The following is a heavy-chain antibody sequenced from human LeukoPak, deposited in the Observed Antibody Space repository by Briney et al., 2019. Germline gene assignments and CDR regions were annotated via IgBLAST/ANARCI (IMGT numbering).Heavy chain of an antibody. CDR1: GGSLRGYY. V-gene: IGHV4-34*01. Sequence: PSENLSLTCAVDGGSLRGYYWSWIRQPPGKGLEWIGEINHSGSTNYNPSLKSRVTISVDTSKNQFSLKLSSVTAADTAVYYCARTLGGRYQLLNWFDPWGQGTWSPSPQ. J-gene: IGHJ5*02. CDR2: INHSGST. CDR3: ARTLGGRYQLLNWFDP. D-gene: IGHD2-2*01.